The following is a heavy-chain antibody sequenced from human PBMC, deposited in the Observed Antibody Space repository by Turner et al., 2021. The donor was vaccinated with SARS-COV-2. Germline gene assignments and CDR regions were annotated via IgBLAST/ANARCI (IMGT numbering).Heavy chain of an antibody. J-gene: IGHJ3*02. CDR1: GFTFSSYG. Sequence: QVQLVESGGGVVQPGRSRRLPCGASGFTFSSYGMHWVRQAPGKGLEWVAVIWYDGSNEYYADSVKGRFTISRDNSKNTLYLQMNSLRAEDTAVYYCARDMGPVGRDAFDIWGQGTMVTISS. CDR3: ARDMGPVGRDAFDI. D-gene: IGHD1-26*01. V-gene: IGHV3-33*01. CDR2: IWYDGSNE.